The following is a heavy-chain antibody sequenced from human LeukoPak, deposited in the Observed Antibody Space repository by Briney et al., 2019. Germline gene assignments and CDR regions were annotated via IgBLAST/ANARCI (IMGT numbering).Heavy chain of an antibody. D-gene: IGHD6-6*01. CDR3: AKGSSGGPYYYGMDV. Sequence: GGSLRLSCAASGFTFSSYAMSWVRQAPGKGLEWASAISGSGGSTYYADSVKGRFTISRDNSKNTLYLQMNSLRAEDTAVYYCAKGSSGGPYYYGMDVWGQGTTVTVSS. J-gene: IGHJ6*02. CDR2: ISGSGGST. CDR1: GFTFSSYA. V-gene: IGHV3-23*01.